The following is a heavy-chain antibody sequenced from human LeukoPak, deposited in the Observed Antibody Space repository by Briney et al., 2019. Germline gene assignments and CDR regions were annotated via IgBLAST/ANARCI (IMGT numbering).Heavy chain of an antibody. CDR3: AKINYYASSGYYYETH. V-gene: IGHV3-11*01. CDR1: GFTFSDYY. D-gene: IGHD3-22*01. CDR2: ISSSGITI. Sequence: GGPLRLSCAASGFTFSDYYMTWIRQAPGKGLEWVSYISSSGITIYYADSVKGRFTIPRDNSKNTLYLQMNSLRAEDTAVYYCAKINYYASSGYYYETHWGQGTLVIVSS. J-gene: IGHJ4*02.